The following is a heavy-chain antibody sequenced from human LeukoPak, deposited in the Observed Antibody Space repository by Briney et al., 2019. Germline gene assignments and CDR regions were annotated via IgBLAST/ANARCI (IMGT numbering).Heavy chain of an antibody. CDR1: GGSLSSGSYY. J-gene: IGHJ6*02. Sequence: PSETLSLTCTVSGGSLSSGSYYWSWLRQPAGTGLEWIGRNYTSGSTNYNPSLKSRVTISVDTSKNQFSLKLSSVTAADTAVYYCARDQEMATTTGQNYYYYYGMDVWGQGTTVTVSS. D-gene: IGHD5-24*01. V-gene: IGHV4-61*02. CDR2: NYTSGST. CDR3: ARDQEMATTTGQNYYYYYGMDV.